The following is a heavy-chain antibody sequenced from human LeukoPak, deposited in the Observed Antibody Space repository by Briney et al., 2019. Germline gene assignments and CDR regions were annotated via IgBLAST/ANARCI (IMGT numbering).Heavy chain of an antibody. CDR3: VRDKDWYFDY. D-gene: IGHD3/OR15-3a*01. CDR1: GFTFSSYG. V-gene: IGHV3-33*01. J-gene: IGHJ4*02. Sequence: GRSLRLSCAASGFTFSSYGMHWVRQAPGKGLEWVAIDGTNTYYADSVKGRFTISRDNSKNTLYLQMNSLSGEDTAVYYCVRDKDWYFDYWGQGTLVTVSS. CDR2: DGTNT.